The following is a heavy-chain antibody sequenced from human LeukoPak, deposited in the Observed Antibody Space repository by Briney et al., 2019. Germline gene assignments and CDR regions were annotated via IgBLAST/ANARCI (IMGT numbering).Heavy chain of an antibody. Sequence: GGSLRLSCAASGFTFSSYAMSWVRQAPGKGLEWVSAISGSVGSTYYADSVKGRFTFSRDNSKNTLYLHMNSLRAEDTAVYYCAKYVATVPTHYYYYALDVWGQGTTVTVSS. CDR2: ISGSVGST. V-gene: IGHV3-23*01. D-gene: IGHD4-11*01. CDR1: GFTFSSYA. CDR3: AKYVATVPTHYYYYALDV. J-gene: IGHJ6*02.